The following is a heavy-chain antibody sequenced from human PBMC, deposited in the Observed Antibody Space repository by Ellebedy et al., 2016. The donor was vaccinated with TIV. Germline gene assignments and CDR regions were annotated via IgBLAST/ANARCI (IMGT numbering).Heavy chain of an antibody. CDR1: GFTVSSNY. Sequence: GESLKISXAASGFTVSSNYMRWVRQAPGKGLEWVSVIYSGGSTYYADSVKGRFTISRHNSKNTLYLQMNSLRAEDTAVYYCARELRYFDWQHGMDVWGQGTTVTVSS. CDR3: ARELRYFDWQHGMDV. D-gene: IGHD3-9*01. V-gene: IGHV3-53*04. CDR2: IYSGGST. J-gene: IGHJ6*02.